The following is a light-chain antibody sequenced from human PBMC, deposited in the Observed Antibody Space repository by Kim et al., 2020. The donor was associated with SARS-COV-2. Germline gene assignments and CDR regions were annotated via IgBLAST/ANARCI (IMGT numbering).Light chain of an antibody. Sequence: SYELTQPPSVSVSPGQTASIACSGDKLGDRYACWYQQKPGQSPVLVIYQDDQRPSGVPERFSGSNSGNTATLTISGTQAMDEADYYCQVWDSSTVVFGGG. V-gene: IGLV3-1*01. CDR1: KLGDRY. J-gene: IGLJ2*01. CDR2: QDD. CDR3: QVWDSSTVV.